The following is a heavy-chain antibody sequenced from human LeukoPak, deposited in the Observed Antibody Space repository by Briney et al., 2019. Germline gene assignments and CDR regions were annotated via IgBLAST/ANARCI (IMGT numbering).Heavy chain of an antibody. CDR2: ISAYNGNT. CDR1: GYTFTSYG. Sequence: ASVKVSCKASGYTFTSYGISWVRQAPGQGLEWMGWISAYNGNTNYAQKLQGRVTMTTDTSTSTAYMELRSLRSDDTAVYYCARETDHVVPAAPTAFDYWGQGTLVTVSS. J-gene: IGHJ4*02. CDR3: ARETDHVVPAAPTAFDY. D-gene: IGHD2-2*01. V-gene: IGHV1-18*01.